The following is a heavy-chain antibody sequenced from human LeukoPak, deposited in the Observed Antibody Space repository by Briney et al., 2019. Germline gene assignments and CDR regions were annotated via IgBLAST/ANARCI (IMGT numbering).Heavy chain of an antibody. V-gene: IGHV3-49*04. D-gene: IGHD6-13*01. CDR2: IRSKGYGGAI. J-gene: IGHJ6*02. CDR3: ARPQAADPYYYYGLDV. Sequence: PGGSLRLSCTASGFTFGDYALSWVRQAPGKGLEWVGFIRSKGYGGAIEYAASVKGRFTISRDDSKSIAYLQMNSLKTEDTAVYYCARPQAADPYYYYGLDVWGQGTTVTVSS. CDR1: GFTFGDYA.